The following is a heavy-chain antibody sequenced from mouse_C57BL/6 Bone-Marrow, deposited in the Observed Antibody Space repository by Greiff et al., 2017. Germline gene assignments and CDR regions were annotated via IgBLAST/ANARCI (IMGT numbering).Heavy chain of an antibody. V-gene: IGHV1-15*01. CDR1: GYTFTDYE. CDR3: TRDYYGSSYPHWYFDV. Sequence: QVQLQQSGAELVRPGASVTLSCKASGYTFTDYEMHWVKQTPVHGLEWIGVIDPETGGTAYNQKFKGQAILTADKSSSTAYMELRSLTSDDSAVYYCTRDYYGSSYPHWYFDVWGTGTTVTVSS. D-gene: IGHD1-1*01. J-gene: IGHJ1*03. CDR2: IDPETGGT.